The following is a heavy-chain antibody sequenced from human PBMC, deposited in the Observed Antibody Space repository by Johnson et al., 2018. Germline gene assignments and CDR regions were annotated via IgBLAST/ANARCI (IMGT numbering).Heavy chain of an antibody. CDR1: GFSLSSYG. D-gene: IGHD3-22*01. CDR3: ARPRGDYYDSSGYWADAFDI. J-gene: IGHJ3*02. CDR2: IWYDGSNQ. Sequence: QLVQSGGGVVQPGXSLRVSCAASGFSLSSYGIHWVRQAPGKGLERVAAIWYDGSNQYYADSVKGRVTISRDYSKNTVYLQMNRLRAEDTAVYYCARPRGDYYDSSGYWADAFDIWGQGTRVTVSS. V-gene: IGHV3-33*01.